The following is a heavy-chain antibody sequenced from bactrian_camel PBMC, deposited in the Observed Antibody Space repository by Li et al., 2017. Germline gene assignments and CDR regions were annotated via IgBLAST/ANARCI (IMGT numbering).Heavy chain of an antibody. J-gene: IGHJ4*01. D-gene: IGHD1*01. Sequence: HVQLVESGGGPVQAGGSLRLSCTADAPAFSHYCMGWFRIRPSNEREGVASIDLNGATTYGDSVKGRLTISRDNAKVTIDLQMEDVKSEDTGLYVCALVPPTYCRGLIADPYVVLTVGNRGRGTQVTVS. CDR3: ALVPPTYCRGLIADPYVVLTVGN. V-gene: IGHV3S1*01. CDR2: IDLNGAT. CDR1: APAFSHYC.